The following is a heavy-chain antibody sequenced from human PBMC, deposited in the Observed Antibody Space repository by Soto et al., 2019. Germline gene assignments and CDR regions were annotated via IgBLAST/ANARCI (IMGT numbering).Heavy chain of an antibody. J-gene: IGHJ4*02. CDR2: ISSSSSYI. CDR1: GFTFSSYS. V-gene: IGHV3-21*01. CDR3: ARDPMESLESFDY. Sequence: GGSLRLSCAASGFTFSSYSMNWVRQAPGKGLEWVSSISSSSSYIYYADSVKGRFTISRDNSKNTLYLQMNSLRAEDTAVYYCARDPMESLESFDYWGQGTLVTVSS. D-gene: IGHD3-10*01.